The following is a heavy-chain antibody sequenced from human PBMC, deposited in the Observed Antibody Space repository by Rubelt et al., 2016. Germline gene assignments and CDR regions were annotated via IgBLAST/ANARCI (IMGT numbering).Heavy chain of an antibody. CDR1: GFTFSSYS. Sequence: EVQLVESGGGLVQPGGSLRLSCAASGFTFSSYSMNWVRQAPGKGLEWVSSISSSSSYIYYADSVKGRFTISRDNAKNSLYLQMNSLRAEDTAVYYCAREVTAVAASELDYGGQGTLVTVSS. V-gene: IGHV3-21*01. CDR3: AREVTAVAASELDY. CDR2: ISSSSSYI. D-gene: IGHD6-19*01. J-gene: IGHJ4*02.